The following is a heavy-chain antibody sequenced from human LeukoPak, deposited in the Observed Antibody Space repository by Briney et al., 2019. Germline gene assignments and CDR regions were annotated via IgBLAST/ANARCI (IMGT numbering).Heavy chain of an antibody. D-gene: IGHD6-19*01. V-gene: IGHV1-46*01. CDR2: INPSGGGT. Sequence: ASVKVSCKASGYSFTSYHVHWVRQAPGQGLEWMGIINPSGGGTRYAQRFQSRVTMTRDTSTSTVYMELSSLRSEDTAEYYCARDGGWSPGYWGQGTLVTVSS. J-gene: IGHJ4*02. CDR1: GYSFTSYH. CDR3: ARDGGWSPGY.